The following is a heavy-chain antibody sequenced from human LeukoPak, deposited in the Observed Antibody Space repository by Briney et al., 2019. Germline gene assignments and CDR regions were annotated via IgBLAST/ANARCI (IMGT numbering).Heavy chain of an antibody. CDR2: IWYDGSNK. D-gene: IGHD3-10*01. J-gene: IGHJ5*02. Sequence: GRSLRLSCAASGFTFSSYGMHWVRQAPGKGLEWVAVIWYDGSNKYYADSVKGRFTISRDNSKNTLCLQMNSLRAEDTAVYYCARDGEIWFGELLFGLDPWGQGTLVTVSS. V-gene: IGHV3-33*01. CDR1: GFTFSSYG. CDR3: ARDGEIWFGELLFGLDP.